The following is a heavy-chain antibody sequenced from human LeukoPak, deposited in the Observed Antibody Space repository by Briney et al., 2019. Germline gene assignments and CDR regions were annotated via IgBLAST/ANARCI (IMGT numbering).Heavy chain of an antibody. J-gene: IGHJ4*02. CDR3: AMKATAATYFDY. Sequence: SETLSLTCTVSGGSISSYYWSWIRQPAGKGLEWIGRIYTSGITNYNPSLKSRVTMSVDTSKNQFSLKLTSVTAADTAVYFCAMKATAATYFDYWGQGTLVTVSS. CDR1: GGSISSYY. V-gene: IGHV4-4*07. CDR2: IYTSGIT. D-gene: IGHD2-15*01.